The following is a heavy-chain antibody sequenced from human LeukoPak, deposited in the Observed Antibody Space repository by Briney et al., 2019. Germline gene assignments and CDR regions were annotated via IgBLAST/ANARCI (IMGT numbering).Heavy chain of an antibody. V-gene: IGHV3-23*01. J-gene: IGHJ4*02. CDR1: GFTFSSYA. D-gene: IGHD2-2*01. CDR3: AKDSCSSTSCYRGVDY. CDR2: ISNSGGST. Sequence: GGSLRLSCAASGFTFSSYAMSWVRQAPGKGLEWVSAISNSGGSTYYADSVKGRFTISRDNSKNTLNLRMNSLRAEDTAVYYCAKDSCSSTSCYRGVDYWGQGTLVTVSS.